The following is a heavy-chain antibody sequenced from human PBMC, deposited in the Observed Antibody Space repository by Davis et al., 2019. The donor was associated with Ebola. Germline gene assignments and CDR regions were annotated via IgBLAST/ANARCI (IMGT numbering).Heavy chain of an antibody. CDR1: GYSFTSYW. J-gene: IGHJ4*02. Sequence: GESLKISCKGSGYSFTSYWISWVRQMPGKGLEWMGRIDPSDSDTKYSPSFQGYVTISADKSISTAYLQWSSLKASDTAMYYCARVGDCSGGRCYSGDFDYWGQGTLVTVSS. V-gene: IGHV5-10-1*01. CDR2: IDPSDSDT. D-gene: IGHD2-15*01. CDR3: ARVGDCSGGRCYSGDFDY.